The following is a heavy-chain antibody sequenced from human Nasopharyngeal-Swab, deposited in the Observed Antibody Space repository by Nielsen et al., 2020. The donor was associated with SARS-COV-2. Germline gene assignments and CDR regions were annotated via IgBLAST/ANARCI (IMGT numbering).Heavy chain of an antibody. CDR3: ARGRTTGSGGYYYGMDV. D-gene: IGHD1-1*01. J-gene: IGHJ6*02. V-gene: IGHV1-18*01. CDR2: ISAYNGNT. Sequence: WVRQAPGQGLERMGWISAYNGNTNYAQKLQGRVTMTTDTSTSTAYMELRSLRSDDTAVYYCARGRTTGSGGYYYGMDVWGQGTTVTVSS.